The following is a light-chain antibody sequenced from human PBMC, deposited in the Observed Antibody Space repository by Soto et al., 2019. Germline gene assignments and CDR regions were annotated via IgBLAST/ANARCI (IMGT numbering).Light chain of an antibody. Sequence: VLTQSPGTLSLSPGERATLSCRARQSVAANYLALYQQKRGQAPRLLIYCASSRATGIPDRFSGSGSGTDFTLTISRLEPEDFSVYYCHQYGTAPLTFGPGTKVDIK. CDR1: QSVAANY. J-gene: IGKJ3*01. CDR2: CAS. CDR3: HQYGTAPLT. V-gene: IGKV3-20*01.